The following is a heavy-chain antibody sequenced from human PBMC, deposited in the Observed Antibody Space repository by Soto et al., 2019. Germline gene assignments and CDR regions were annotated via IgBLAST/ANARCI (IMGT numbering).Heavy chain of an antibody. CDR2: IYPGDSDT. CDR1: GYSFTSYW. V-gene: IGHV5-51*01. CDR3: ARVDGVAARPTGFDY. Sequence: PGESLKISCKGSGYSFTSYWIGWVRQMPGKGLEWMGIIYPGDSDTRYSPSFQGQVTISADKSISTAYLQWSSLKASDTAMYYCARVDGVAARPTGFDYWGQGTLVTAPQ. D-gene: IGHD6-6*01. J-gene: IGHJ4*02.